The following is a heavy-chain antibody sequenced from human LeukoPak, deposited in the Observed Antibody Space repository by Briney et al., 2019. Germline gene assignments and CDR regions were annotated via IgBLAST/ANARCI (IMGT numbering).Heavy chain of an antibody. CDR2: IKQDGSEK. CDR3: ARDPRLNYDILTGHFDY. J-gene: IGHJ4*02. Sequence: PGGSLRLSCAASGFTFSSYWMSWARQAPGKGLEWVANIKQDGSEKYYVDSVKGRFTISRDNAKNSLYLQMNSLRAEDTAVYYCARDPRLNYDILTGHFDYWGQGTLVTVSS. V-gene: IGHV3-7*01. CDR1: GFTFSSYW. D-gene: IGHD3-9*01.